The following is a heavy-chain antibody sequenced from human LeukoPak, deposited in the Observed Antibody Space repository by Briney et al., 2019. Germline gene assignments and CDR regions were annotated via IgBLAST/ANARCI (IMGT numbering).Heavy chain of an antibody. D-gene: IGHD4-17*01. CDR1: GFTFDDYA. V-gene: IGHV3-9*01. CDR3: AKDLYGDYVQYYFDY. CDR2: ISWNSGSI. J-gene: IGHJ4*02. Sequence: GGSLRLSCAASGFTFDDYAMHWVRQAPGKGLEWVSVISWNSGSIGYADSVKGRFTISRDNAKNSLYLQMNSLRAEDTALYYCAKDLYGDYVQYYFDYWGQGTLVTVSS.